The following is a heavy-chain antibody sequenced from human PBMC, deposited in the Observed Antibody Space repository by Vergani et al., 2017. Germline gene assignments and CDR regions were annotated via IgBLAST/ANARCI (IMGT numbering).Heavy chain of an antibody. V-gene: IGHV1-2*02. D-gene: IGHD2-2*01. J-gene: IGHJ4*02. CDR3: ARVGASSNRDYLDC. CDR2: INPNSGGT. Sequence: QVQLVQSGAEVKKPGASVKVSCKASGYTFTDYFMHWVRQAPGQGLEWMGWINPNSGGTNYAQKFQGRVTMTRDTSISAAYMELSNLRSDDTAVYYCARVGASSNRDYLDCWGQGTLVTVSS. CDR1: GYTFTDYF.